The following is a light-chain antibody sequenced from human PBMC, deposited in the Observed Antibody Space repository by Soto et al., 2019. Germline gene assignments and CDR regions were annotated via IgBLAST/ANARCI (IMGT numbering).Light chain of an antibody. CDR2: QVS. V-gene: IGKV2-30*01. CDR1: QSLVYSDGNTY. J-gene: IGKJ4*01. CDR3: MQGTYWPLT. Sequence: DVVMTQSPLSLPVTLGQPASISCRSSQSLVYSDGNTYLNWFQQRPGQSPRRLIYQVSNRDSGVPDRFSGSGSVTDFTLKISRVEAEDVAVYYYMQGTYWPLTFGGGTKVDIK.